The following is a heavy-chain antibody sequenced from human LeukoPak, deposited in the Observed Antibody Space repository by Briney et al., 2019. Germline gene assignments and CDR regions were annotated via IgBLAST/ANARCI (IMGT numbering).Heavy chain of an antibody. CDR2: IYTSGNT. CDR1: GDSISSGDYY. Sequence: SETLSLTCTVSGDSISSGDYYWSWVRQPAGKGLEWIGRIYTSGNTNYNPSLKSRITISMDTSKNQFSPKLSSVTAAGTAVYYCTKYGSGKLFDPWGQGTLVTVSS. V-gene: IGHV4-61*02. D-gene: IGHD3-10*01. J-gene: IGHJ5*02. CDR3: TKYGSGKLFDP.